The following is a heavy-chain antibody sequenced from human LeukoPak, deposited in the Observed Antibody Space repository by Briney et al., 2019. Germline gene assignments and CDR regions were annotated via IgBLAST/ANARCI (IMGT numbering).Heavy chain of an antibody. Sequence: SETLSLTCTVSGGSISSYYWSWIRQPPGKGLEWIGYISYSGNTNYNPSLKSRVTISVDTSKKRISLKLSSVTAADTAVYYCTRDGAPYSTGWYYWGQGALVTVSS. CDR3: TRDGAPYSTGWYY. CDR2: ISYSGNT. CDR1: GGSISSYY. V-gene: IGHV4-59*12. J-gene: IGHJ4*02. D-gene: IGHD6-19*01.